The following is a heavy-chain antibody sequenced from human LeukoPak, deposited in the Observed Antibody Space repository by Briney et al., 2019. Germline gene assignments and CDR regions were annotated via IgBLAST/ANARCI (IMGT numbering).Heavy chain of an antibody. CDR2: INSDGSST. CDR3: ARDLDGSGSYHWFDP. J-gene: IGHJ5*02. CDR1: GFTFSSYW. Sequence: PGGSLRLPCAASGFTFSSYWMHWVRQGPGKGLVWVSRINSDGSSTSYADPVKGRFTISRDNAKNTLYLQMNSLRAEDTAVYYCARDLDGSGSYHWFDPWGQGTLVTVSS. D-gene: IGHD3-10*01. V-gene: IGHV3-74*01.